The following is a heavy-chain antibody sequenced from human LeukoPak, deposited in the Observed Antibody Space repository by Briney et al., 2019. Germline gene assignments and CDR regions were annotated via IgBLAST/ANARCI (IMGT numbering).Heavy chain of an antibody. CDR1: EYTFTGYY. Sequence: ASVKVSCKSSEYTFTGYYMHWVRQAPGQGLEWMGWINANSGGTNYAQSFQGRVTMTRDTSISTAYMELSRLRSDDTAVYYCARRGWGYCSGGSCYGYYYYYYMDVWGKGTTVTI. J-gene: IGHJ6*03. D-gene: IGHD2-15*01. CDR3: ARRGWGYCSGGSCYGYYYYYYMDV. V-gene: IGHV1-2*02. CDR2: INANSGGT.